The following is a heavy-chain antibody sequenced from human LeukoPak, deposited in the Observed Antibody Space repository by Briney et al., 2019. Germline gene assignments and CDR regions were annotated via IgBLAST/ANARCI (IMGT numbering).Heavy chain of an antibody. Sequence: GGSLRLSCAASGFTFSSYEMNWVRQAPGKGLEWVSYISSSGSTICYADSVKGRFTISRDNAKNSLYLQMNSLRAEDTAVYYCARFAGSGSYYPXWXDXWXXXTLVTVS. CDR1: GFTFSSYE. CDR2: ISSSGSTI. D-gene: IGHD3-10*01. V-gene: IGHV3-48*03. J-gene: IGHJ5*01. CDR3: ARFAGSGSYYPXWXDX.